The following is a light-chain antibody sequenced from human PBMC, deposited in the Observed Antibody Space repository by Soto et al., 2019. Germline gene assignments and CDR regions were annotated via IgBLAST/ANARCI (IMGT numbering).Light chain of an antibody. Sequence: DIPMTQSPSTLSASVGDRVTITCRASQSISSWLAWYQQKPGKAPKLLIYDASSLESGVPSRFSGSGSGTEFTLTISSLQPDDFATYYCQQYNSYPWTFGQWTKLEIK. V-gene: IGKV1-5*01. CDR1: QSISSW. CDR3: QQYNSYPWT. J-gene: IGKJ2*02. CDR2: DAS.